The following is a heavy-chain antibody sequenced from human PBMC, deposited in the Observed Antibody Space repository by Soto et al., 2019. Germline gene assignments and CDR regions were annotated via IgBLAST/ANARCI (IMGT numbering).Heavy chain of an antibody. D-gene: IGHD2-2*01. CDR2: IYPGDSDT. Sequence: GESLKISCKGSGYSFTSYWIGWVRQMPGKGLEWMGIIYPGDSDTRYSTSFQGQVTISADKSISTAYLQWSSLKASDTAMYYCARRRYCSSTSCYPSYYYYGMDVWGQGTTVTVSS. V-gene: IGHV5-51*01. CDR1: GYSFTSYW. J-gene: IGHJ6*02. CDR3: ARRRYCSSTSCYPSYYYYGMDV.